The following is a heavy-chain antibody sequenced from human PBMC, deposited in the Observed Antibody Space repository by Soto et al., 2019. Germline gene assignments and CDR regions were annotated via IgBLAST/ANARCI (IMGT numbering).Heavy chain of an antibody. CDR3: ASSYGSGSYFRPPDYYYGMDV. V-gene: IGHV1-46*03. CDR2: INPSGGST. J-gene: IGHJ6*02. Sequence: ASVKVSCKASGYTFTSYYMHWVRQAPGQGLEWMGIINPSGGSTSYAQKFQGRVTMTRDTSTSTVYMELSSLRSEDTAVYYCASSYGSGSYFRPPDYYYGMDVWGQGTTVTVSS. D-gene: IGHD3-10*01. CDR1: GYTFTSYY.